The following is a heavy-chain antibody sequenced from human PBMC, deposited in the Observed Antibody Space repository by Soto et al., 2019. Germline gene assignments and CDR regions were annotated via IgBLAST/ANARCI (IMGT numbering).Heavy chain of an antibody. CDR2: ISGGGIT. CDR3: AKGTNYVGVFDS. J-gene: IGHJ5*01. V-gene: IGHV3-23*01. D-gene: IGHD2-8*01. CDR1: GFTFSSYA. Sequence: QPGGSLRLSCAASGFTFSSYAMSWVRQASGKGLEWVSVISGGGITHYANSVKGRFTISRDNSKNTVYLQMSTLRAEDTALYYCAKGTNYVGVFDSWGQGTLVTVSS.